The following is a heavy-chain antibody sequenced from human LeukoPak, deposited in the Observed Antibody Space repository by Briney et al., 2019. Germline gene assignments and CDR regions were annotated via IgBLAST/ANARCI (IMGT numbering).Heavy chain of an antibody. J-gene: IGHJ4*02. CDR2: IYYSGST. D-gene: IGHD3-9*01. CDR3: ARTAQYYDSLTGYFAYYFDY. CDR1: GGSISSYY. V-gene: IGHV4-59*08. Sequence: PSETLSLTCTVSGGSISSYYWSWIRQPPGKGLEWIGYIYYSGSTNYNPSLKSRVTISVDTSKNQFSLKLSSVTAADTAVYYCARTAQYYDSLTGYFAYYFDYWGQGTLVTVSS.